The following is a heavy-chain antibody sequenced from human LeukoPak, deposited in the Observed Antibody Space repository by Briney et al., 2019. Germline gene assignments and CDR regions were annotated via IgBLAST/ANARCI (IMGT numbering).Heavy chain of an antibody. CDR1: GFTFSTSW. Sequence: GGSLRLSCAASGFTFSTSWMNWVRQAPGEGLEWVANIKQDGSEKYYVDSVKGRFTISRDNAENSLYLQMNSLRAEDTAVYYCAATNWFDPWGQGTLVIVSS. CDR2: IKQDGSEK. V-gene: IGHV3-7*01. J-gene: IGHJ5*02. CDR3: AATNWFDP.